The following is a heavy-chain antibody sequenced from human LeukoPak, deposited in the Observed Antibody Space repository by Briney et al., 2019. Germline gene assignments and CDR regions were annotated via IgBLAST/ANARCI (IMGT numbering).Heavy chain of an antibody. CDR2: ISYDGSNK. V-gene: IGHV3-30*01. Sequence: PGRSLRLSCAASGFTFSSCAMHWVRQAPGKGLEWVAVISYDGSNKYYADSVKGRFTISRDNSKNPLYLQMNSLRAEDTAVYYCARDGSSSSDYWGQGTLVTVSS. D-gene: IGHD6-13*01. CDR1: GFTFSSCA. J-gene: IGHJ4*02. CDR3: ARDGSSSSDY.